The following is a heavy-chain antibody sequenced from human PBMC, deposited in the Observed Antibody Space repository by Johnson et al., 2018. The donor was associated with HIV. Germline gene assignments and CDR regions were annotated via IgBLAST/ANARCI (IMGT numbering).Heavy chain of an antibody. CDR2: ISYDGSNK. D-gene: IGHD1-26*01. J-gene: IGHJ3*02. Sequence: QVQLVESGGGVVQPGRSLRLSCAASGFTFSSYAMHWVRQAPGKGLEGVAVISYDGSNKYYADSVKGRCTISRDNSKNTLYLQMNSLRAEDTAVYYCAKDMFRWELLDGDTFDIWGQGTMVTVSS. CDR3: AKDMFRWELLDGDTFDI. CDR1: GFTFSSYA. V-gene: IGHV3-30-3*01.